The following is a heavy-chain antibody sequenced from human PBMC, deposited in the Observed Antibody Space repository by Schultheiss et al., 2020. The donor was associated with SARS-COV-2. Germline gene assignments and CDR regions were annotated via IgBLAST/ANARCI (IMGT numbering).Heavy chain of an antibody. CDR3: ASAAYDFWTPLYYYYYMDV. J-gene: IGHJ6*03. CDR1: GLTFSTYS. V-gene: IGHV3-48*04. CDR2: ITSTSNNI. Sequence: GGSLRLSCAASGLTFSTYSMNWVRQAPGKGLEWISYITSTSNNIYYADSVKGRFTSSRDNAKNSLYLQMNSLRAEDTAVYYCASAAYDFWTPLYYYYYMDVWGKGTTVTVSS. D-gene: IGHD3-3*01.